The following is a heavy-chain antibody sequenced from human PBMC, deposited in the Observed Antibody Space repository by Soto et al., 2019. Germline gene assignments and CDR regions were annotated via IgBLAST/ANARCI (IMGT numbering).Heavy chain of an antibody. CDR3: ASEYCSGGRCYYYGMDV. Sequence: QVQLVESGGGVVQPGRSLRLSCAASGFTFSTYGMHWVRQAPDKGLEWVAVIWYDGSNKYYADSVKGRFTISRDNSKKPLYLQMNSLRAEDTAVFYCASEYCSGGRCYYYGMDVWGQGTTVTVSS. CDR1: GFTFSTYG. D-gene: IGHD2-15*01. CDR2: IWYDGSNK. V-gene: IGHV3-33*01. J-gene: IGHJ6*02.